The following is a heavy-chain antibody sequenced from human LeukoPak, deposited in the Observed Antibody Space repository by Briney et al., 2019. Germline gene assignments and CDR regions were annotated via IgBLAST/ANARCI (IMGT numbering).Heavy chain of an antibody. J-gene: IGHJ4*02. CDR3: ARSFGSGYYYLFDY. Sequence: ASVKVSCKASGYTFTSYDINWVRQATGQGLEWMGWMIPNSGNTGYAQKFQGRVTMTRNTSISTAYMELSSLRSEDTAVYYCARSFGSGYYYLFDYWGQGTLVTVSS. CDR2: MIPNSGNT. D-gene: IGHD3-22*01. V-gene: IGHV1-8*01. CDR1: GYTFTSYD.